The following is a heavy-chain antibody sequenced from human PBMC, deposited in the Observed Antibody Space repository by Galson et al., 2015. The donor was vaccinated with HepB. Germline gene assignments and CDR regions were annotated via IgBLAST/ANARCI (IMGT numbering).Heavy chain of an antibody. CDR1: GFTFGSPG. J-gene: IGHJ4*02. V-gene: IGHV3-30*03. CDR2: ISCEGSNK. CDR3: ARDRDYLGGYSSSFDY. D-gene: IGHD6-13*01. Sequence: SLRLSCAASGFTFGSPGMYWVRQAPGKGLEWVAVISCEGSNKYYADSVKGRFTISRDNSKNTLYLQMNSLRAEDTAVYYCARDRDYLGGYSSSFDYWGQGTLVTASS.